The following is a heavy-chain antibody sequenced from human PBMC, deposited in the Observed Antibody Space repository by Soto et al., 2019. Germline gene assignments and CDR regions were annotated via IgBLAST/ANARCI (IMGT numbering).Heavy chain of an antibody. CDR2: VPNDGSNT. D-gene: IGHD6-13*01. CDR1: GFTFSNFA. Sequence: PGGSLRLSCAASGFTFSNFAMSWVRQAPGRGLEWVSGVPNDGSNTYYADSVRGRFTISRDNSKNTLYLQMNFLRAEDTAVYFCARERAAVGTPLLDYWGQGALVTVSS. V-gene: IGHV3-23*01. CDR3: ARERAAVGTPLLDY. J-gene: IGHJ4*02.